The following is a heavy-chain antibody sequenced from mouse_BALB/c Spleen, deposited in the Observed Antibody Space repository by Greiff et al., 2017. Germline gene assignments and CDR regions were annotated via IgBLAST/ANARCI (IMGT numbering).Heavy chain of an antibody. D-gene: IGHD1-2*01. CDR1: GYTFTSYV. CDR2: INPYNDGT. V-gene: IGHV1-14*01. J-gene: IGHJ4*01. CDR3: ARFGLRLKGSMDY. Sequence: EVQLQQSGPELVKPGASVKMSCKASGYTFTSYVMHWVKQKPGQGLEWIGYINPYNDGTKYNEKFKGKATLTSDKSSSTAYMELSSLTSEDSAVYYCARFGLRLKGSMDYWGQGTSVTVSS.